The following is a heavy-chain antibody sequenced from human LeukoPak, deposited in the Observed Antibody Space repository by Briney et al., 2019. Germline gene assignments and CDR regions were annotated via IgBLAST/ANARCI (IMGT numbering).Heavy chain of an antibody. V-gene: IGHV4-39*07. CDR2: IYYSGST. CDR3: ASQLGYFDY. D-gene: IGHD1-1*01. J-gene: IGHJ4*02. CDR1: GGSISSGSYY. Sequence: SETLSLTCSVSGGSISSGSYYWGWIRQPPGKGLEWIASIYYSGSTFYNPSLNNRVTISVDTAKNQFSLKLSSVTAADTAVYYCASQLGYFDYWGQGTLVTVSS.